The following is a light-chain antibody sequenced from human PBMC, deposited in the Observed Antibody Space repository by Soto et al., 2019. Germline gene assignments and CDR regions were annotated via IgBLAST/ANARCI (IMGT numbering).Light chain of an antibody. J-gene: IGKJ2*01. CDR2: AAS. Sequence: EIVMTQSPGTLSVSPGERATLSCRASQTVSSNLAWYQQKPGQAPRLLIYAASTRATGIPARFSGSGSGTEFTLTISSLQSEDFAVYYCQQYNNWYTFGQGTRLEIK. CDR3: QQYNNWYT. V-gene: IGKV3-15*01. CDR1: QTVSSN.